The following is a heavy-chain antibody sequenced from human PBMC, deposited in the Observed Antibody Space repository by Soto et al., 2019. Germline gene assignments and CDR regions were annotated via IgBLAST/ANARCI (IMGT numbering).Heavy chain of an antibody. V-gene: IGHV4-30-4*01. Sequence: SETLSLTCTVSGGPISSDDYYWSWIRQPPGKGLEWIAYMYYSGSTYYDPSLKSRVAISVDTSKNQFSLKLSSVTAADTAVYYCARGEGYALDVWGQGTTVTVSS. CDR2: MYYSGST. D-gene: IGHD1-26*01. J-gene: IGHJ6*02. CDR1: GGPISSDDYY. CDR3: ARGEGYALDV.